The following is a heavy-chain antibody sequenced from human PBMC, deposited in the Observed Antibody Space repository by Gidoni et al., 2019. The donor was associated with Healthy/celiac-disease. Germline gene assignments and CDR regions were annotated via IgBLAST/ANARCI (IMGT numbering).Heavy chain of an antibody. CDR2: IDHSGST. D-gene: IGHD2-8*01. CDR1: GYSISSGYY. Sequence: QVQLQESGAGLLKPSETLSPTGTVSGYSISSGYYWGGIRLPPGKGLEWIGSIDHSGSTYYNPSPNTRVTVPVDMTNNQFSLKLSSGAAADKAVYYCARAVSLWGQGTLVTVSS. CDR3: ARAVSL. J-gene: IGHJ4*02. V-gene: IGHV4-38-2*02.